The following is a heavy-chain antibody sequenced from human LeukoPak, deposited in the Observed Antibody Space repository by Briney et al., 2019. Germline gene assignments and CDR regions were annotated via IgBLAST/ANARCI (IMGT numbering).Heavy chain of an antibody. V-gene: IGHV4-39*07. Sequence: SETLSLTCTVSGGSISSSSYYWGWIRQPPGKGLEWIGSIYYSGSTYYNPSLKSRVTISVDTSKNQFSLKLSSVTAADTAVYYCARVPIYLYGDYGYYYYYYGMDVWGQGTTVTVSS. J-gene: IGHJ6*02. D-gene: IGHD4-17*01. CDR3: ARVPIYLYGDYGYYYYYYGMDV. CDR2: IYYSGST. CDR1: GGSISSSSYY.